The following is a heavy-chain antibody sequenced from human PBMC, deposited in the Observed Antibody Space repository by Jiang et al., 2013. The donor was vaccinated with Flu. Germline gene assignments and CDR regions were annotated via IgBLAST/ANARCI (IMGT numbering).Heavy chain of an antibody. CDR1: GYTFTSYG. Sequence: SGAEVKKPGASVKVSCKASGYTFTSYGISWVRQAPGQGLEWMGWISAYNGNTNYAQKLQGRVTMTTDTSTSTAYMELRSLRSDDTAVYYCARYCSGGSCYPRPFDYWGQGTLVTVSS. J-gene: IGHJ4*02. V-gene: IGHV1-18*01. CDR2: ISAYNGNT. CDR3: ARYCSGGSCYPRPFDY. D-gene: IGHD2-15*01.